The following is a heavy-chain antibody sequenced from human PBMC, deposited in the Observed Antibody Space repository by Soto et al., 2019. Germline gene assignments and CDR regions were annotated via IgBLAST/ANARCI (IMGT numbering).Heavy chain of an antibody. CDR3: ARDSVHYVFWKGYPPHYYMVV. J-gene: IGHJ6*03. V-gene: IGHV3-30*03. CDR1: GFTFSSYG. D-gene: IGHD3-3*01. Sequence: GGSLRLSCAASGFTFSSYGMHWVRQAPGKGLEWVAVISYDGSNKYYADSVKGRFTISRDNSKNTLYLQMNSLRAEDTAVYYCARDSVHYVFWKGYPPHYYMVVWGKGTTGTVSS. CDR2: ISYDGSNK.